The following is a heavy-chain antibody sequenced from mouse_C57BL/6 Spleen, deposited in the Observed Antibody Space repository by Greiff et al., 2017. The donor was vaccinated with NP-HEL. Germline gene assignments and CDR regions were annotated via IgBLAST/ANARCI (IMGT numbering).Heavy chain of an antibody. J-gene: IGHJ4*01. D-gene: IGHD4-1*01. CDR3: ARRTGSYAMDY. CDR2: ISNLAYSI. CDR1: GFTFSDYG. V-gene: IGHV5-15*01. Sequence: EVKLMESGGGLVQPGGSLKLSCAASGFTFSDYGMAWVRQAPRKGPEWVAFISNLAYSIYYADTVTGRFTISRENAKNTLYLEMSSLRSEDTAMYYCARRTGSYAMDYWGQGTSVTVSS.